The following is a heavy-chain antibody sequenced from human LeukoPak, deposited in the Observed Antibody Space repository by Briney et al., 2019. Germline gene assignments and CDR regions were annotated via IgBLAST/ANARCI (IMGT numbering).Heavy chain of an antibody. Sequence: GGSLRLSCAASGFTFSSYATNWVRQAPGKGLEWVSTITGSGGSTYYADSVKGRFTISRDNSKNTLYLQMNSLRAEDTAVYYCAKEFGDYVSVDYWGQGTLVTVSS. D-gene: IGHD4-17*01. CDR1: GFTFSSYA. CDR2: ITGSGGST. V-gene: IGHV3-23*01. J-gene: IGHJ4*02. CDR3: AKEFGDYVSVDY.